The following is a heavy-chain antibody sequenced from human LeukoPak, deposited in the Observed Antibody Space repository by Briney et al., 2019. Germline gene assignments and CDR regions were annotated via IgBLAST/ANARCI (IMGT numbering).Heavy chain of an antibody. V-gene: IGHV3-30*01. CDR3: AREVCGGDCYAPGFFDY. CDR2: ISYDGSNK. CDR1: GFTFSSYA. Sequence: GGSLRLSCAASGFTFSSYAMHWVRQAPGKGQEWVADISYDGSNKYYADSVKGRFTLSRDNSKNTLYLQKNSLRAVDTAVYYCAREVCGGDCYAPGFFDYWGQGTLVTVSS. D-gene: IGHD2-21*02. J-gene: IGHJ4*02.